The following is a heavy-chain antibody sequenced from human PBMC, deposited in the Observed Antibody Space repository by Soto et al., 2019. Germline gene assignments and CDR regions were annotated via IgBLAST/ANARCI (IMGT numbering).Heavy chain of an antibody. Sequence: APEKVSCKASGYTFTSYGISWARQAPGQGLEWMGWISAYNGNTNYAQKLQGRVTMTTDTSTSTAYMELRSLRSDDTAVYYCARGLQQLVLYYWFDPWGQGTLVTVSS. CDR3: ARGLQQLVLYYWFDP. D-gene: IGHD6-13*01. V-gene: IGHV1-18*04. CDR2: ISAYNGNT. J-gene: IGHJ5*02. CDR1: GYTFTSYG.